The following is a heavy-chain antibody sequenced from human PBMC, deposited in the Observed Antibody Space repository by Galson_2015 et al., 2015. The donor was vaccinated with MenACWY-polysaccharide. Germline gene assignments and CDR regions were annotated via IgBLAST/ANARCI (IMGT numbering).Heavy chain of an antibody. CDR3: ARDLEYCSGCSCFSYCYYGMDV. CDR2: ISSSSSYI. J-gene: IGHJ6*02. CDR1: GFTFSSYS. D-gene: IGHD2-15*01. V-gene: IGHV3-21*01. Sequence: SLRLSCAASGFTFSSYSMNWVRQAPGKGLEWVSSISSSSSYIYYADSVKGRFTISRDNAKISLYLQMNSLRAEDTAVYYCARDLEYCSGCSCFSYCYYGMDVWGQGTTVTVSS.